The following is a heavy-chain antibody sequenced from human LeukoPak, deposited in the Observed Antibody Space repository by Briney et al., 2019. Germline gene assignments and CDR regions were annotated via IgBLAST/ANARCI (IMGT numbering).Heavy chain of an antibody. V-gene: IGHV5-51*01. Sequence: GESLRISCKGSGYSFSTYRIVWVRQMPGKGLEWMGIIYPGDSDTRYSPSCPGQVTMSADKSINTAYLQWSSLKASDTAMYYCARRKGCSSTSCPPDYWGQGTLVTVSS. CDR3: ARRKGCSSTSCPPDY. D-gene: IGHD2-2*01. J-gene: IGHJ4*02. CDR1: GYSFSTYR. CDR2: IYPGDSDT.